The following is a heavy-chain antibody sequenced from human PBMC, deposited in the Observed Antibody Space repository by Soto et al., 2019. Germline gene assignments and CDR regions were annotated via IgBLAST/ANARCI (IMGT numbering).Heavy chain of an antibody. D-gene: IGHD2-15*01. V-gene: IGHV5-51*01. CDR1: LYSFTSYW. Sequence: SLKISWQCSLYSFTSYWICWVLNLPLKCLGLMGIIYPGGSDTRYSPSFQGQVTISADKSISTAYLQWSSLKASDTAMYYCAGLGYCSGGSCYGPAFDIWGQGTMVTVSS. J-gene: IGHJ3*02. CDR2: IYPGGSDT. CDR3: AGLGYCSGGSCYGPAFDI.